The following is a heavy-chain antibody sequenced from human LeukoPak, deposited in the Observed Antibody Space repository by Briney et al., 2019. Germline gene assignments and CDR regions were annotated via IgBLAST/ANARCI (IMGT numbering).Heavy chain of an antibody. CDR3: AKYVSAKGPPYGLDV. D-gene: IGHD2/OR15-2a*01. CDR2: IYSGGST. V-gene: IGHV3-53*01. Sequence: PGGPLTLSCAPSWLPVDTNHMRWLRQAPGKGVDWVSCIYSGGSTSYTDSVKGRFTISRDNSKNTLYLQMNSLRAEDTAIYYCAKYVSAKGPPYGLDVWGQGTMVTVSS. J-gene: IGHJ6*02. CDR1: WLPVDTNH.